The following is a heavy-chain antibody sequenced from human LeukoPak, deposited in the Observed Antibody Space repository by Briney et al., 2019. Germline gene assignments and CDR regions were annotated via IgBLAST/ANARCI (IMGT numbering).Heavy chain of an antibody. Sequence: QPGGSVRLSCAASGFTASNTGMSWVRRAPGKGLEWVSFIYSGGNTYYADSVKGRFAISRDSSKNTVHLQMNSLRAEDTAVYYCARDGGSGTSTGYNGYYYYGMDVWGQGTTVTVSS. J-gene: IGHJ6*02. CDR1: GFTASNTG. V-gene: IGHV3-66*01. D-gene: IGHD3-9*01. CDR2: IYSGGNT. CDR3: ARDGGSGTSTGYNGYYYYGMDV.